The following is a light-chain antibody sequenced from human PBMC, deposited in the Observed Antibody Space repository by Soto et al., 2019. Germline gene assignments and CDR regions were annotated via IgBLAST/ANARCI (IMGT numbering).Light chain of an antibody. CDR2: GNS. CDR1: SSKIGAGYD. CDR3: QSYDSSLSGKV. V-gene: IGLV1-40*01. Sequence: QSVLTQPPSVSGAPGQRVTISCTGSSSKIGAGYDVHWYQQLPGTAPKLLIYGNSNRPSGVPDRFSGSKSGTSASLAITGLQAVDEADYYCQSYDSSLSGKVFGTGTKVTVL. J-gene: IGLJ1*01.